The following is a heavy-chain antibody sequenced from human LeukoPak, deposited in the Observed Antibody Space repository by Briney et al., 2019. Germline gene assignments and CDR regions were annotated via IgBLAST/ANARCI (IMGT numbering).Heavy chain of an antibody. CDR2: IYYSGST. D-gene: IGHD3-10*01. J-gene: IGHJ6*03. CDR1: GGSISSYY. V-gene: IGHV4-59*01. Sequence: MSSETLSLTCAVSGGSISSYYWSWIRQPPGKGLEWIGYIYYSGSTNYNPSLKSRVTISVDTSKNQFSLKLSSVTAADTAVYYCARGRSSMVRGYYYYYTDVWGKGTTVTISS. CDR3: ARGRSSMVRGYYYYYTDV.